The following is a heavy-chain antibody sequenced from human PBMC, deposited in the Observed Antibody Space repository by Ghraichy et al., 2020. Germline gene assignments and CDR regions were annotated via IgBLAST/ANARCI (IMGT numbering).Heavy chain of an antibody. CDR1: GASISSSSYY. CDR2: IYYSGST. Sequence: SETLSLTCTVSGASISSSSYYWGWIRQPPGKGLEWIGSIYYSGSTFYSPSLKSRITISVDTSKNQFSLMLSSVTAVDTAVYYCARNVTFGGVNVHAFDIWGQGTMVTVSS. CDR3: ARNVTFGGVNVHAFDI. D-gene: IGHD3-16*02. J-gene: IGHJ3*02. V-gene: IGHV4-39*01.